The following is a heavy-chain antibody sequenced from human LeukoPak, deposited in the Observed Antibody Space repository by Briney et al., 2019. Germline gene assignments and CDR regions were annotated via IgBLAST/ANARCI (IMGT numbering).Heavy chain of an antibody. CDR2: IRYDGSNK. CDR1: GFTFSSYG. D-gene: IGHD3-10*01. Sequence: PGGSLRLSCAASGFTFSSYGMHWVRQAPGKGLEWVAFIRYDGSNKYYADSVKGRFTISRDNSKNTLYLQMNSLRAEDTAVYYCAKNSEGDYYGSGRHYYYYYMDVWGKGTTVTISS. CDR3: AKNSEGDYYGSGRHYYYYYMDV. J-gene: IGHJ6*03. V-gene: IGHV3-30*02.